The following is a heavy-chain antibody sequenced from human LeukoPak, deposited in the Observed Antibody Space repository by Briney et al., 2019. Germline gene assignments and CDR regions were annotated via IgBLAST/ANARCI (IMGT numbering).Heavy chain of an antibody. V-gene: IGHV3-23*01. J-gene: IGHJ4*02. CDR2: ISGSGGSA. D-gene: IGHD6-13*01. CDR1: GFTFSSYA. Sequence: GGSLRLSCAASGFTFSSYAMSWVRQTPGKGLEWVSGISGSGGSAYYADSVQGRFTISRDNSKNTLYLQLDSLRAEDTAVFYCAKDRQITSSWNYFDYWGQGTLVTVSS. CDR3: AKDRQITSSWNYFDY.